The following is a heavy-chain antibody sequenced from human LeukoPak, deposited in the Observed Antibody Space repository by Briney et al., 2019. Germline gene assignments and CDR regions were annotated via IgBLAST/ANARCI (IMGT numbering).Heavy chain of an antibody. J-gene: IGHJ4*02. Sequence: TASETLSLTCTVSGGSISSYYWSWIRQPPGKGLEWIGYIYYSGSTNYNPSLKSRVTISVDTSKNQFSLKLSSVTAADTAVYYCARTMVRGVISIDYWGQGTLVTVSS. CDR1: GGSISSYY. V-gene: IGHV4-59*08. CDR3: ARTMVRGVISIDY. CDR2: IYYSGST. D-gene: IGHD3-10*01.